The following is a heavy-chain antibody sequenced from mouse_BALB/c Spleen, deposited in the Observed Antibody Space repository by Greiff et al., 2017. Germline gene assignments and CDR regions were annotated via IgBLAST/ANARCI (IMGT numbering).Heavy chain of an antibody. CDR3: ARGKSSYSYWYFDV. Sequence: EVKLVESGGGLVQPGGSLKLSCAASGFTFSSYGMSWVRQTPDKRLELVATINSNGGSTYYPDSVKGRFTISRDNAKNTLYLQMSSLKSEDTAMYYCARGKSSYSYWYFDVWGAGTTVTVSS. D-gene: IGHD1-1*01. J-gene: IGHJ1*01. CDR2: INSNGGST. V-gene: IGHV5-6-3*01. CDR1: GFTFSSYG.